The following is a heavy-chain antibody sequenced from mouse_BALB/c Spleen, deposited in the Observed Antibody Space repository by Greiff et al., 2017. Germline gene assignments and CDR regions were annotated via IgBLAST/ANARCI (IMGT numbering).Heavy chain of an antibody. CDR1: GFTFSSYA. Sequence: DVMLVESGGGLVKPGGSLKLSCAASGFTFSSYAMSWVRQSPEKRLEWVAEISSGGSYTYYPDTVTGRFTISRDNAKNTLYLEMSSLRSEDTAMYYCARDSAPAMDYWGQGTSVTVSS. V-gene: IGHV5-9-4*01. J-gene: IGHJ4*01. CDR3: ARDSAPAMDY. CDR2: ISSGGSYT.